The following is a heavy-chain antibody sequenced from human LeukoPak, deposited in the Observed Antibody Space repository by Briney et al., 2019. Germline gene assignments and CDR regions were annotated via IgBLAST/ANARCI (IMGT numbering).Heavy chain of an antibody. J-gene: IGHJ4*02. Sequence: PGWSLRLSCATSGFTFSFYAMSWVRQAPGKGLEWVSTVDSSGGRTHYADSVEGRFTISRDNSKHTLYLQMNSLRAEDTAAYYCVKDAGYCSSTTCPFDYWGQGTLVTVSS. CDR2: VDSSGGRT. D-gene: IGHD2-2*01. CDR3: VKDAGYCSSTTCPFDY. CDR1: GFTFSFYA. V-gene: IGHV3-23*01.